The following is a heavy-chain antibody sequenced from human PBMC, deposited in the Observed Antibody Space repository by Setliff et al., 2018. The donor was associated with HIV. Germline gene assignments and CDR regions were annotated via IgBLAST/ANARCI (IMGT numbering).Heavy chain of an antibody. D-gene: IGHD3-22*01. CDR3: ARDSSYYYDSSGQTPGALDN. CDR1: GFTFSRYW. V-gene: IGHV3-7*01. Sequence: PGGSLRLSCADSGFTFSRYWMSWVRQAPGKGLEWVASIKQDGSEKYYVDSVKGRFTISRDNAKNSLYLQMNSLRAEDTAVYYCARDSSYYYDSSGQTPGALDNWGQGTMVTVSS. J-gene: IGHJ3*02. CDR2: IKQDGSEK.